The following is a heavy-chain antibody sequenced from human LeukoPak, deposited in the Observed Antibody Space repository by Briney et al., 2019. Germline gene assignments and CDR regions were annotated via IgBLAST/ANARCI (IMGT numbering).Heavy chain of an antibody. J-gene: IGHJ5*02. CDR1: GSSISSYY. V-gene: IGHV4-59*08. CDR2: IHDSGST. CDR3: ARRRIGDSTITIYNWFDP. D-gene: IGHD4-11*01. Sequence: SETLSLTCTVSGSSISSYYWNWIRQPPGGGLEWIGFIHDSGSTNYNPSLKSRVTISVDTSKNQFSLKLRSVTAADTAVYYCARRRIGDSTITIYNWFDPWGQGTLVTVSS.